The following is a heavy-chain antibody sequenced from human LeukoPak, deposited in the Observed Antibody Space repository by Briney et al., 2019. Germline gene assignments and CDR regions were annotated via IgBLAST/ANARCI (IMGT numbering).Heavy chain of an antibody. CDR2: IIPILGIA. CDR3: ARQSESEQQPPDY. D-gene: IGHD6-13*01. V-gene: IGHV1-69*04. J-gene: IGHJ4*02. CDR1: GGTFSSYA. Sequence: SVKVSCKASGGTFSSYAISWVRQAPGQGLEWMGRIIPILGIANYAQKFQGRVTITADKSTSTAYMELSSLRSEDTAVYYCARQSESEQQPPDYWGQGTLVTVSS.